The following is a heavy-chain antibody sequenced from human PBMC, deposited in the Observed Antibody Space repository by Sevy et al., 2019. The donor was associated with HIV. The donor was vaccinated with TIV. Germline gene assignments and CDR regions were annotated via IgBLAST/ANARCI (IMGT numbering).Heavy chain of an antibody. D-gene: IGHD6-6*01. V-gene: IGHV3-30-3*01. CDR1: GFTFSSYA. J-gene: IGHJ6*02. CDR3: ARETVYSSSPIYYGMDV. CDR2: ISYDGSNK. Sequence: GGSLRLSCAASGFTFSSYAMHWVRQAPGKGLEWVAVISYDGSNKYYADSVKGRFTISRDNSKNTLYLQMNSLRAEDTAVYYCARETVYSSSPIYYGMDVWGQGTTVTSSS.